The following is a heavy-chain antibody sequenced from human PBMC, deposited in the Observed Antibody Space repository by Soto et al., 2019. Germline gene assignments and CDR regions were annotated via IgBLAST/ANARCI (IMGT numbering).Heavy chain of an antibody. CDR2: INPNSGGT. D-gene: IGHD3-9*01. V-gene: IGHV1-2*02. Sequence: ASVKVSCKTSGYSFAGHYLHWVRQAPGQGLDWMGWINPNSGGTIYSQKFQGRVTMTRDTSISTAYMVLTSLRSDDTAVYYCARDSHYDILTGYSRNAFDMWGRGTVVTVS. J-gene: IGHJ3*02. CDR1: GYSFAGHY. CDR3: ARDSHYDILTGYSRNAFDM.